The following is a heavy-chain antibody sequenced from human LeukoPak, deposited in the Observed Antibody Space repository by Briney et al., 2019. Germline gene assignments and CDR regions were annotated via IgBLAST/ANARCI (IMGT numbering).Heavy chain of an antibody. D-gene: IGHD6-19*01. CDR1: GGTFSSYA. V-gene: IGHV1-69*13. CDR2: IIPIFGTA. J-gene: IGHJ5*02. CDR3: ARGIAVAGPTGANWFDP. Sequence: VASVKVSCKASGGTFSSYAISWVRQAPGQGLEWMGRIIPIFGTANYAQKFQGRVTITADESTSTAYMELSSLRSEDTAVYYCARGIAVAGPTGANWFDPWGQGTLVTVSS.